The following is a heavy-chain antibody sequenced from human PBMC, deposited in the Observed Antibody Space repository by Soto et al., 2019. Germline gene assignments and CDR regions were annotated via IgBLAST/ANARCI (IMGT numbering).Heavy chain of an antibody. CDR2: INHSGST. D-gene: IGHD5-18*01. Sequence: SETLSLTCAVYGGSFSGYYWSWIRQPPGKGLEWIGEINHSGSTNYNPSLKSRVTISVDTSKNQFSLKLSSVTAADTAVYYCARAADSYGHPNFDYWGQGTLVTVSS. CDR1: GGSFSGYY. V-gene: IGHV4-34*01. J-gene: IGHJ4*02. CDR3: ARAADSYGHPNFDY.